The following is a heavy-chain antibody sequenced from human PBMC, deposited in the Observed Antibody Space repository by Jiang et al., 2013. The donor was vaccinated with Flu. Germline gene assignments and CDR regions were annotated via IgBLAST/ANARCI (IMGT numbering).Heavy chain of an antibody. Sequence: PGKGLEWMGGFDPEDGETIYAQKFQGRVTMTEDTSTDTAYMELSSLRSEDTAVYYCATSTYVWGSYRPYYFDYWGQGTLVTVSS. D-gene: IGHD3-16*02. V-gene: IGHV1-24*01. CDR3: ATSTYVWGSYRPYYFDY. CDR2: FDPEDGET. J-gene: IGHJ4*02.